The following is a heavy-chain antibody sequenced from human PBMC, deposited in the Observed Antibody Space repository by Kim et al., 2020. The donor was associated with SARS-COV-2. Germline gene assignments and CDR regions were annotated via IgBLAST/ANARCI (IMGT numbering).Heavy chain of an antibody. J-gene: IGHJ4*02. Sequence: ADSVKGRFTSARDTAENSLYLQMNSLRAEDTAVYYCARRGSSWYSQIDYWSQGTLVTVSS. CDR3: ARRGSSWYSQIDY. D-gene: IGHD6-13*01. V-gene: IGHV3-11*03.